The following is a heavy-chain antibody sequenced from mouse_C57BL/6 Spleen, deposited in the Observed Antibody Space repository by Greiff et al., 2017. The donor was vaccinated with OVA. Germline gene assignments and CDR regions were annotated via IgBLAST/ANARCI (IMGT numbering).Heavy chain of an antibody. CDR3: ATRPDYYGSSYGDY. J-gene: IGHJ2*01. CDR1: GFNIKASY. V-gene: IGHV14-2*01. Sequence: EFQLQQSGAELVKPGASVRLSSPASGFNIKASYRPWLKRRTKQGLEWIGRIDPEDGETKYAPKFQGKATITADTSSNTAYLQLSSLTSEDTAVYYCATRPDYYGSSYGDYWGQGTTLTVSS. D-gene: IGHD1-1*01. CDR2: IDPEDGET.